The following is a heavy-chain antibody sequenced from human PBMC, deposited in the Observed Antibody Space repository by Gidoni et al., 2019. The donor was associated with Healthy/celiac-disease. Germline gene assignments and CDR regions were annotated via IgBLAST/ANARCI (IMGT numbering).Heavy chain of an antibody. J-gene: IGHJ2*01. V-gene: IGHV4-59*01. CDR2: IYYSGST. Sequence: QVQLQESGPGLVKPSETLSLTCPDPGGSISSYYWRWIRQPPGKGLEWIGYIYYSGSTNYNPSLKSRVTISVDTSKNQFSLKLSSVTAADTAVYYCARASHYYGNWYFDLWGRGTLVTVSS. CDR1: GGSISSYY. CDR3: ARASHYYGNWYFDL. D-gene: IGHD3-10*01.